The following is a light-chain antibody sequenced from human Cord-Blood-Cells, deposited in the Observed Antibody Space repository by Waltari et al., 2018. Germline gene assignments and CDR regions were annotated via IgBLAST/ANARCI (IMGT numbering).Light chain of an antibody. CDR3: CSYAGSYTYV. CDR2: DVS. V-gene: IGLV2-11*01. Sequence: QSALTQPRSVSWSPGQSVTIPCTGTSSDVGGYNYVSWYQQHPGQAPKLMIYDVSKRPSGVPYLFSGSKSGNTASLTISWLQAEYEADYYCCSYAGSYTYVFGTGTKVTVL. J-gene: IGLJ1*01. CDR1: SSDVGGYNY.